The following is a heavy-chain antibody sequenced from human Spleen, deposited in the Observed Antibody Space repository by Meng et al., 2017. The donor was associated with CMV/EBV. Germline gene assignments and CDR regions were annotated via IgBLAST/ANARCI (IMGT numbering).Heavy chain of an antibody. V-gene: IGHV3-9*01. CDR3: AKDKGKYSLAYYFDY. D-gene: IGHD5-18*01. Sequence: GGSLRLSCAASGFTFDDYPMHWVRQAPGKALEWVSGISWNGGSIDYANSVRGRFTISRDNAKNSLYLQMNSLTPEDTALYYCAKDKGKYSLAYYFDYWGQGTLVTVSS. J-gene: IGHJ4*02. CDR1: GFTFDDYP. CDR2: ISWNGGSI.